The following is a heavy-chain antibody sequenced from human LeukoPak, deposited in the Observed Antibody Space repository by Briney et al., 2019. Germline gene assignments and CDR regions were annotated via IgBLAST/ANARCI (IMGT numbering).Heavy chain of an antibody. D-gene: IGHD2-2*01. CDR2: ISGSGGST. CDR3: ARDMGDIVVVPAAMPYWFDP. V-gene: IGHV3-23*01. Sequence: GGSLRLSCAASGFTFSSYAMSWVRQAPGKGLEWVSAISGSGGSTYYADSVKGRFTISRDNAKNSLYLQMNSLRAEDTAVYYCARDMGDIVVVPAAMPYWFDPWGQGTLVTVSS. J-gene: IGHJ5*02. CDR1: GFTFSSYA.